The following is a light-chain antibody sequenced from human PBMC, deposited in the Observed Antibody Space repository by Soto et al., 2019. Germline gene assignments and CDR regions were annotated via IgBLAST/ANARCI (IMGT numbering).Light chain of an antibody. CDR1: SSNIGSNT. Sequence: QSVLTQPPSASGTPGQRVTISCSGSSSNIGSNTVNWYQQLPGTAPKLLMYSNNHRPSGVPDRFSGSRSGTSASLAISGLQSEDEADYYCAAWDDSLNGPVFGGGTQLTVL. V-gene: IGLV1-44*01. J-gene: IGLJ2*01. CDR3: AAWDDSLNGPV. CDR2: SNN.